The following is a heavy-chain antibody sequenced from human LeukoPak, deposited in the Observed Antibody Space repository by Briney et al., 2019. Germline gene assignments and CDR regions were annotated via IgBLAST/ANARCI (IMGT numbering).Heavy chain of an antibody. Sequence: SETLSLTCTVSGGSISSSSYYWGWIRQPPGKGLEWIGSIYYSGSTYYNPPLKSRVTISVDTSKNQFSLKLSSVTAADTAVYYCARYIVATIATFDYWGQGTLVTVSS. V-gene: IGHV4-39*01. CDR3: ARYIVATIATFDY. CDR1: GGSISSSSYY. CDR2: IYYSGST. J-gene: IGHJ4*02. D-gene: IGHD5-12*01.